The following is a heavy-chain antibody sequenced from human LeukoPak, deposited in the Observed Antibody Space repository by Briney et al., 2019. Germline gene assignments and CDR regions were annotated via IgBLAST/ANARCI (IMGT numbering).Heavy chain of an antibody. V-gene: IGHV3-21*01. Sequence: GGSLRLSCAASGFSFSTYNMNWVRQAPGQRLEWVSSITSGSSYIYYADSVKGRCTISRDNATSSLYLQMDSLGAEDTAVYYCARDPYSGNYGAYYYYSMDVWGKGTTVTISS. D-gene: IGHD1-26*01. CDR2: ITSGSSYI. J-gene: IGHJ6*03. CDR1: GFSFSTYN. CDR3: ARDPYSGNYGAYYYYSMDV.